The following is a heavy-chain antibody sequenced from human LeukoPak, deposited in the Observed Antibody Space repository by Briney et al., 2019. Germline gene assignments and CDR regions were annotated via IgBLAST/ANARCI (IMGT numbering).Heavy chain of an antibody. D-gene: IGHD3-22*01. CDR1: GFNFRSYW. V-gene: IGHV3-74*01. CDR2: IDSDGTAT. Sequence: GGSLRLSCAASGFNFRSYWMHWVRQPPGKGPVWVSRIDSDGTATYADPVKGRFTISRDNANNMLYLQMNSLRADDTAVYYCTKDARTCHSSGCWKPSDFWGQGALVTVSS. J-gene: IGHJ4*02. CDR3: TKDARTCHSSGCWKPSDF.